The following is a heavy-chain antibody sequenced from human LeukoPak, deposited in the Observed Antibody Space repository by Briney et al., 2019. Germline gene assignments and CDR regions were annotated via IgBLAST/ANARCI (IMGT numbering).Heavy chain of an antibody. CDR3: ARVAVAAGPLWFDP. D-gene: IGHD6-13*01. CDR2: ISAYNGNT. J-gene: IGHJ5*02. CDR1: GYTFTSYG. V-gene: IGHV1-18*01. Sequence: ASVKVSCKASGYTFTSYGISWVRQAPGQGLEWMGWISAYNGNTNYAQKLQGRVTLTSDTSTSTAYMELRSLRSDDTAVYYCARVAVAAGPLWFDPWGQGTLVTVSS.